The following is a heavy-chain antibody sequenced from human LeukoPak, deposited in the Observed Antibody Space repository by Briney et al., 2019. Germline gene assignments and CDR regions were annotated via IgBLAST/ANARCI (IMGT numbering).Heavy chain of an antibody. Sequence: PGGSPRLSCAASGFTFSSYAMSWVRQAPGKGLEWVSAISGSGGSTYYADSVKGRFTISRDNSKNTLYLQMNSLRAEDTAVYYCAKPRGDYGGNPIYYFDYWGQGTLVTVSS. CDR3: AKPRGDYGGNPIYYFDY. CDR2: ISGSGGST. J-gene: IGHJ4*02. V-gene: IGHV3-23*01. D-gene: IGHD4-23*01. CDR1: GFTFSSYA.